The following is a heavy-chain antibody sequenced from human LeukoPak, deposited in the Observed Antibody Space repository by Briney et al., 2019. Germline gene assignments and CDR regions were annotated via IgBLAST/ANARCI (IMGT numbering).Heavy chain of an antibody. D-gene: IGHD2-15*01. J-gene: IGHJ4*02. CDR2: IWFDGSDK. CDR1: GFIFSTYG. V-gene: IGHV3-33*01. CDR3: AREAGGGRCFRTLDY. Sequence: GGSLRLSCAASGFIFSTYGMHWVRQAPGKGLEWVAVIWFDGSDKFYADSVKGRFTISRDYSKNTLYLQMDSLRVDDTAIYYCAREAGGGRCFRTLDYWGQGTLVTVSS.